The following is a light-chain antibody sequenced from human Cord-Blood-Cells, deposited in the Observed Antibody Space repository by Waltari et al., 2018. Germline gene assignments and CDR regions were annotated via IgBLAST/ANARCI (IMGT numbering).Light chain of an antibody. CDR2: DVS. CDR1: SSDVGGSNY. J-gene: IGLJ2*01. CDR3: CSYAGSVV. Sequence: QSALTQPRSVSGSPGQSVTISCTGTSSDVGGSNYVSWYHQHPGKAPKLMIYDVSKRPSGVPDRFSGSKSGNTASLTISGLQAEDEADYYCCSYAGSVVFGGGTKLTVL. V-gene: IGLV2-11*01.